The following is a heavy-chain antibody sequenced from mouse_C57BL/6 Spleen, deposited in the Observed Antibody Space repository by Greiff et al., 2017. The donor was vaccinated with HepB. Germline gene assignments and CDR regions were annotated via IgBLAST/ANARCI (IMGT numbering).Heavy chain of an antibody. J-gene: IGHJ3*01. CDR3: ARAGGTYGSSFAWFAY. D-gene: IGHD1-1*01. V-gene: IGHV1-81*01. CDR1: GYTFTSYG. CDR2: IYPRSGNT. Sequence: VQLQQSGAELARPGASVKLSCKASGYTFTSYGISWVKQRTGQGLEWIGEIYPRSGNTYYNEKFKGKATLTADKSSSTAYMELRSLTSEDSAVYFCARAGGTYGSSFAWFAYWGQGTLVTVSA.